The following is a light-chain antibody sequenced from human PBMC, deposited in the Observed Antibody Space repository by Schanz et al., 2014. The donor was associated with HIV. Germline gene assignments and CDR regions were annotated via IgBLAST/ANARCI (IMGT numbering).Light chain of an antibody. Sequence: QSALTQPASVSGSPGQSITISCTGTKNDPGFYDSVAWYQQHPGKAPKLILYEGDKGPSGVSNRFSGSKSGNTASLTISGLQAEDEADYYCSSYTSSTTYVFGTGTKLTVL. CDR1: KNDPGFYDS. CDR3: SSYTSSTTYV. V-gene: IGLV2-14*01. J-gene: IGLJ1*01. CDR2: EGD.